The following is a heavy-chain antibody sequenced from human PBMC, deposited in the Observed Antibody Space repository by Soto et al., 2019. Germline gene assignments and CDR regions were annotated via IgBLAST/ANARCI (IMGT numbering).Heavy chain of an antibody. CDR3: ARDRRIVGAKEVRRVFDY. CDR1: GGSVSSGSYY. J-gene: IGHJ4*02. V-gene: IGHV4-61*01. Sequence: PSETLSLTCTVSGGSVSSGSYYWSWIRQPPGKGLEWIGYIYYSGSTNYNPSLKSRVTTSVDTSKNQFSLKLSSVTAADTAVYYCARDRRIVGAKEVRRVFDYWGQGTLVTVSS. CDR2: IYYSGST. D-gene: IGHD1-26*01.